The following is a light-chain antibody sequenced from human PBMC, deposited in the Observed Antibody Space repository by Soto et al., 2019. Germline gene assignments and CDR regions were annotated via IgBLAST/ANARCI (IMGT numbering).Light chain of an antibody. J-gene: IGKJ2*01. V-gene: IGKV3-11*01. Sequence: EIVLTQSPATLSLSPGERATLSCRASQSVSIYLAWYQQKPGQSPRLLIYDASNRATGIPARFSGSGSGTDFTITIISLEPEDFAVDYCQQRSTWPPYTFGQGTKLEIK. CDR3: QQRSTWPPYT. CDR1: QSVSIY. CDR2: DAS.